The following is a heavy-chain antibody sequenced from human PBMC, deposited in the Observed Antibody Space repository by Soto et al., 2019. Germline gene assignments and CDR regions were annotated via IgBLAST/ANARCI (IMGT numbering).Heavy chain of an antibody. CDR1: GFSLSTSGES. D-gene: IGHD3-9*01. CDR3: AHRFDWYYFDY. CDR2: IYWDDDK. Sequence: SGPTLVNPTQTLTLTCSFSGFSLSTSGESVGWIRQPPGKALEWLGIIYWDDDKRYSPSLKSRLTVTKDTSKNQVVLTMTNMDPLDTATYYCAHRFDWYYFDYWGQGTLVTVSS. V-gene: IGHV2-5*02. J-gene: IGHJ4*02.